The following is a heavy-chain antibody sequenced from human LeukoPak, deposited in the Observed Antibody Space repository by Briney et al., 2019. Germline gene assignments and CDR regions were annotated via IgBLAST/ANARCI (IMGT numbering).Heavy chain of an antibody. V-gene: IGHV3-49*04. Sequence: GGCLRISCIASGFTFGDYAMTWVCQAPGKGQDWVGFIRSKVYGGTPEYAASVKGRFTISRDDSKGIAYLQMNSLKTEDTAVYYCTRDQTPYYWGQGTLVTVSS. CDR2: IRSKVYGGTP. CDR1: GFTFGDYA. J-gene: IGHJ4*02. CDR3: TRDQTPYY.